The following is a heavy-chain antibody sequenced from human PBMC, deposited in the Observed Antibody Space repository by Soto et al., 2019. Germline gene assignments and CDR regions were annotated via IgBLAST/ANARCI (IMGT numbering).Heavy chain of an antibody. CDR3: ARVEYGDLVYVDF. CDR2: MSVYDGNT. D-gene: IGHD2-21*02. V-gene: IGHV1-18*01. CDR1: GYKFTNYY. Sequence: ASVEVSCEASGYKFTNYYIAWVRQAPGQGLEWMGSMSVYDGNTYYEQKFQDRVVMTTDTSTTTAYMELRRLRSDDSAVYYCARVEYGDLVYVDFWVPGTQVTVXS. J-gene: IGHJ4*02.